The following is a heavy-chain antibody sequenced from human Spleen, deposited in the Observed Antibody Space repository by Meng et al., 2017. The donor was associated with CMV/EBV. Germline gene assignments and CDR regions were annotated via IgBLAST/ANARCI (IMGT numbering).Heavy chain of an antibody. CDR2: IYYNDDK. CDR3: AHDPGF. V-gene: IGHV2-5*01. Sequence: SGPTRVKPSQTLTLTCTFSGFSLSTRGVGVGWTRQPPGKALEWLALIYYNDDKRYSPSLKRRLTITKDTSKNQVVLTMTNMDPVDTATYYCAHDPGFWGQGILVTVSS. CDR1: GFSLSTRGVG. D-gene: IGHD7-27*01. J-gene: IGHJ4*02.